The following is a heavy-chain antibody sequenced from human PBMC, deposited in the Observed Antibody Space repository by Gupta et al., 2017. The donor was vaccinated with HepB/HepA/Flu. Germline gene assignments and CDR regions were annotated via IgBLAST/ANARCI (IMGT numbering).Heavy chain of an antibody. CDR1: GFTFDDYA. D-gene: IGHD3-3*01. J-gene: IGHJ4*02. Sequence: EVQLVESGGGLVQPGRSLRLSCSASGFTFDDYAMHWVRQAPGKGLEWVSGISWNSGRIGYADAVKGRFTISRDNAKNSLYLQMKSMRAEETALYYCAKGQRYDDFWSGPDYWGQGTLVTVFS. CDR2: ISWNSGRI. V-gene: IGHV3-9*01. CDR3: AKGQRYDDFWSGPDY.